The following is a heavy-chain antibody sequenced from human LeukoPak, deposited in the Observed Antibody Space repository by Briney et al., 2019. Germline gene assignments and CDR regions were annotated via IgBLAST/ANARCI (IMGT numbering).Heavy chain of an antibody. Sequence: PGGSLRLSCAASGFTFSSYAMTWVRQAPGKGLEWVSDIGASGGSPYYADSVKGRFTISRDNSKNTLYVQMNSLRAEDTAVYYCARGYDLLDFRGQGTLVTVSS. V-gene: IGHV3-23*01. CDR3: ARGYDLLDF. CDR1: GFTFSSYA. D-gene: IGHD3-3*01. CDR2: IGASGGSP. J-gene: IGHJ4*02.